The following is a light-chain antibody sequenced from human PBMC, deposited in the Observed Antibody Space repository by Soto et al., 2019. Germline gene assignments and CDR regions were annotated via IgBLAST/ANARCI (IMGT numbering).Light chain of an antibody. CDR3: KQYGGAPET. V-gene: IGKV3-20*01. Sequence: EIVLTQSPGTLSLSPGDRATLSCRASQSVTSSYLAWYQQKPGQAPRLLIYGASSRATDIPDRFSGSGSGTDFTLIISRLEPEDFAVYYCKQYGGAPETFGQGTKVEIK. CDR1: QSVTSSY. CDR2: GAS. J-gene: IGKJ1*01.